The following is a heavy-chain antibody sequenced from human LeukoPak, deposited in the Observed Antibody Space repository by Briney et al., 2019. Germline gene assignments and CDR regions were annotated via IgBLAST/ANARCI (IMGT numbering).Heavy chain of an antibody. CDR3: ARGRSSIDMNDY. CDR2: IYYSGSS. V-gene: IGHV4-59*01. J-gene: IGHJ4*02. CDR1: GGSISSFY. D-gene: IGHD1-26*01. Sequence: KPSETLSLTCTVSGGSISSFYWSWIRQPPGKGLEWIGYIYYSGSSNYNPSFKSRLTISVDTSKNQLSLTLNSVTAADTAVYYCARGRSSIDMNDYWGQGTLVTVSS.